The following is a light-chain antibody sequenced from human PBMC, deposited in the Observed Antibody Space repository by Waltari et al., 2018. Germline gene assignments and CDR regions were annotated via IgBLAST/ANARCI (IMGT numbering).Light chain of an antibody. J-gene: IGKJ2*01. V-gene: IGKV2-28*01. CDR1: QSLLHNNGYNY. Sequence: DIVMTQSPLSLPVTPGEPASISCRSSQSLLHNNGYNYLDWYLQKPGQSPQLLIYLGSNRASGVPDRFSGSGSGTDFTLKISRVEAEDVGVFYCMQGTRWPYTFGQGTKLEIK. CDR2: LGS. CDR3: MQGTRWPYT.